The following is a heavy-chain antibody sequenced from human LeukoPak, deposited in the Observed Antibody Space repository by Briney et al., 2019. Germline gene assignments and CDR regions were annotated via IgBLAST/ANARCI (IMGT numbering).Heavy chain of an antibody. J-gene: IGHJ5*02. CDR2: ISYDGSAK. CDR1: GFIFSNYG. D-gene: IGHD3-16*01. Sequence: GRPLRLSCAASGFIFSNYGIHWVRQAPGKGLEWVAVISYDGSAKYYSDSVEGRFTISRDNSENTLYLQMNSLTAEDTGVYYCANRVAQHDSWGQGTLVTVSS. CDR3: ANRVAQHDS. V-gene: IGHV3-30*18.